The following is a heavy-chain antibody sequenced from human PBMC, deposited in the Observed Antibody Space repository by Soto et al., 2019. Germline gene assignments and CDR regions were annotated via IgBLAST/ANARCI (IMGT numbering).Heavy chain of an antibody. D-gene: IGHD2-15*01. V-gene: IGHV1-69*02. J-gene: IGHJ4*02. Sequence: ASVKVSCKASGGTFSSYTISWVRQAPGQGLEWMGRIIPILGIANYAQKFQGRVTITADKSTSTAYMELSSLRSEDTAVYYCASFDELEVSRDIVVVAGWGQGTLVTVSS. CDR2: IIPILGIA. CDR3: ASFDELEVSRDIVVVAG. CDR1: GGTFSSYT.